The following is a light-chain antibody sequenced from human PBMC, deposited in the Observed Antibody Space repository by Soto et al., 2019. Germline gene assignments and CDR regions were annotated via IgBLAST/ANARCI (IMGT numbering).Light chain of an antibody. V-gene: IGKV3-20*01. Sequence: PGERATLSCRASQSVSSSYLAWYQQKPGQAPRLLIYGASSRATGIPDRFSGSGSGTDFTLTISRLEPEDFAVYYCQQYGSSGTFGQGTKVENK. CDR1: QSVSSSY. CDR2: GAS. CDR3: QQYGSSGT. J-gene: IGKJ1*01.